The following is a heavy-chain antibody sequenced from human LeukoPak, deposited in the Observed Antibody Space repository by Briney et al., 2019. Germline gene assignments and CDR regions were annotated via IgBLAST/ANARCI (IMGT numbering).Heavy chain of an antibody. CDR1: GFTFSSYA. D-gene: IGHD6-13*01. Sequence: GGSLRLSCAASGFTFSSYAMSWVRQAPGKGLEWVSAISGSGGSTYYADSVKGRFTISRDNSKNTLYLQMNSLRAEDTAVYYCAKDGPGRIAAAGYYFDYWGQGTLVTVSS. J-gene: IGHJ4*02. CDR3: AKDGPGRIAAAGYYFDY. V-gene: IGHV3-23*01. CDR2: ISGSGGST.